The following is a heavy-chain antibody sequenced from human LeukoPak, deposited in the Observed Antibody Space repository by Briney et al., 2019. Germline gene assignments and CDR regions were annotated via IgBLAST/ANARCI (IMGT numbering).Heavy chain of an antibody. Sequence: SETLSLTCAVYGGSFSGYYWSWIRQPPGKGLEWIGEINHSGSTNYNPSLKSRVTISVDTSKNQFSLKLSSVTAADTAVYYCARRDIIGMDVWGQGTTVTVSS. CDR3: ARRDIIGMDV. J-gene: IGHJ6*02. CDR2: INHSGST. CDR1: GGSFSGYY. D-gene: IGHD2-15*01. V-gene: IGHV4-34*01.